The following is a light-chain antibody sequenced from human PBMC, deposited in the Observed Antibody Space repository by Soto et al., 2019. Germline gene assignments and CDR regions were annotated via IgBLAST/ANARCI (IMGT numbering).Light chain of an antibody. J-gene: IGLJ2*01. CDR2: GNS. CDR3: QSYDSRLSLG. CDR1: SSNIGAGYD. V-gene: IGLV1-40*01. Sequence: QSVLTQPPSVSGAPGQRVTISCTGSSSNIGAGYDVHWYQQLPGTAPKLLIYGNSNRPSGVPDRFSGSKSGTSDSLAITGLQAENEADYCCQSYDSRLSLGFGGGTKLTVL.